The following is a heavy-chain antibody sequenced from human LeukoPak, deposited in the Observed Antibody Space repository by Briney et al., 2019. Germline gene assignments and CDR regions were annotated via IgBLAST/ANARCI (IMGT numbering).Heavy chain of an antibody. D-gene: IGHD3-9*01. J-gene: IGHJ5*02. V-gene: IGHV1-69*13. CDR1: GGTFSSYA. CDR2: IIPIFGTA. Sequence: GASVKVSCKASGGTFSSYAISWVRQAPGQGLEWMGGIIPIFGTANYAQKFQGRVTITADESTSTAYMELSSLRSEDTAVYYCARKSGHYDILTGYSGDPNWFDPWGQGTLVTVSS. CDR3: ARKSGHYDILTGYSGDPNWFDP.